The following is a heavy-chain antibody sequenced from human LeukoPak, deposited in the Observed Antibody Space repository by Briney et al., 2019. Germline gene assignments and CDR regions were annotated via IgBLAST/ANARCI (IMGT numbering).Heavy chain of an antibody. CDR2: IYHSGST. CDR3: ARQRRYCSSTSCPYYYYYMDV. J-gene: IGHJ6*03. D-gene: IGHD2-2*01. V-gene: IGHV4-38-2*02. Sequence: PSETLSLTCTVSGYSISRGYYWGWIRQPPGKGLEWIGSIYHSGSTYYNPSLKSRVTISVDTSKNQFSLKLSSVTAADTAVYYCARQRRYCSSTSCPYYYYYMDVWGKGTTVTISS. CDR1: GYSISRGYY.